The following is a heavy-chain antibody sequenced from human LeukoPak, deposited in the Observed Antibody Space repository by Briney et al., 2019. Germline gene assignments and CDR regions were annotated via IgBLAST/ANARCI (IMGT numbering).Heavy chain of an antibody. CDR1: GFTFSSYA. CDR3: ATQGGGAYYYDSLGACP. CDR2: ISGSGGST. D-gene: IGHD3-22*01. Sequence: PGGSLRLSCAASGFTFSSYAMSWVRQAPGKGLEWVSAISGSGGSTYYADSVKGRFTISRDNSKNTLYLQMNSPRAEDTAVYYCATQGGGAYYYDSLGACPWGQGTLVTVSS. V-gene: IGHV3-23*01. J-gene: IGHJ5*02.